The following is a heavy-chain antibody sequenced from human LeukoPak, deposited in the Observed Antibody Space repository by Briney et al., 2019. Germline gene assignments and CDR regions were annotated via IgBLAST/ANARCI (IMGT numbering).Heavy chain of an antibody. CDR3: ARVAGTISGYDKYYYYYYMDV. D-gene: IGHD5-12*01. V-gene: IGHV4-59*12. J-gene: IGHJ6*03. CDR2: IYYSGST. Sequence: PSETLSLTCTVSGGSISSYYWSWIRQPPGKGLEWIGYIYYSGSTNYNPSLKSRVTISVDTSKNQFSLKLSSVTAADTAVYYCARVAGTISGYDKYYYYYYMDVWGKGTTVTVSS. CDR1: GGSISSYY.